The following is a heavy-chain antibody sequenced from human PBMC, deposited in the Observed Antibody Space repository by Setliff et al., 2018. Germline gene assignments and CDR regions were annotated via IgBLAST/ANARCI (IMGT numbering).Heavy chain of an antibody. CDR3: ARHDARGYYYYMDV. V-gene: IGHV4-39*01. D-gene: IGHD3-10*01. CDR2: IYYSGTT. Sequence: KTSETLSLTCTVSGGSISSSDFYWGWIRQPPGKGLEWIGSIYYSGTTYYNPSLKSPVTISIDTPKNQFSLKLSSVTAADTAIYYCARHDARGYYYYMDVWGEGTTVTVSS. CDR1: GGSISSSDFY. J-gene: IGHJ6*03.